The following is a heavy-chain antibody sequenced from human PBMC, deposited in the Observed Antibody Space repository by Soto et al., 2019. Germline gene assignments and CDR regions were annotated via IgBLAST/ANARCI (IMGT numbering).Heavy chain of an antibody. Sequence: LSLTCAVSGGSIRSSNWWSWVRQPPGKGLEWIGEIDHSGSTNYNPSLKSRVTISVDKSKNQFSLQLSSVPAADTAVYYCARDRTVGYCSSTSCYHYYYYGMDVWGQGPTVIVCS. J-gene: IGHJ6*02. CDR2: IDHSGST. CDR3: ARDRTVGYCSSTSCYHYYYYGMDV. CDR1: GGSIRSSNW. D-gene: IGHD2-2*01. V-gene: IGHV4-4*02.